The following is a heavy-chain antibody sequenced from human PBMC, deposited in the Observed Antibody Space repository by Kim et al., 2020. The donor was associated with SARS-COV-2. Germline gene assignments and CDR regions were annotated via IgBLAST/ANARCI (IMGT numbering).Heavy chain of an antibody. Sequence: GGSLRLSCAASGFTFSSYWMHWVRQAPGKGLVWVSRLNGDGSSTSYADSVKGRFTSSRDNAKNTLDLQMNSLRVEDTAVYYCASGPRREGHLNDYWGQGT. CDR1: GFTFSSYW. V-gene: IGHV3-74*01. CDR3: ASGPRREGHLNDY. J-gene: IGHJ4*02. CDR2: LNGDGSST.